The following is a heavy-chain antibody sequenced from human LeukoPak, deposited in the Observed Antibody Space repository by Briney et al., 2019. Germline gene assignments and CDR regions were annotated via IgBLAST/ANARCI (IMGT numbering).Heavy chain of an antibody. Sequence: SVKVSCKASGGTFSSYAIGWVRQAPGQGLEWMGGIIPIFGTANYAQKFQGRVTITADESTSTAYMELSSLRSEDTAVYYCARSDSGYSYGWYYFDYWGQGTLVTVSS. CDR3: ARSDSGYSYGWYYFDY. V-gene: IGHV1-69*13. D-gene: IGHD5-18*01. CDR2: IIPIFGTA. J-gene: IGHJ4*02. CDR1: GGTFSSYA.